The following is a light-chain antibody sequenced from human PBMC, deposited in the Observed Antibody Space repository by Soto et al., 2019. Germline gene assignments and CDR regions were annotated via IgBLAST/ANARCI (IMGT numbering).Light chain of an antibody. J-gene: IGKJ5*01. CDR2: DAS. V-gene: IGKV1-5*01. CDR3: QQANSFPIT. CDR1: QSISSW. Sequence: DIQMTQSPSTLSASVGDRVTITCRASQSISSWLAWYQQKPGKAPKFLIYDASNLESGVPSRFSGSGSGTDFTLTISSLQPEDFATYYCQQANSFPITFGQGTRWRL.